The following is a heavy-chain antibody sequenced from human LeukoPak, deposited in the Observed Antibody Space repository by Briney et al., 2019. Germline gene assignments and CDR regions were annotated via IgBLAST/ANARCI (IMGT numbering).Heavy chain of an antibody. CDR3: ARDPRGFDY. V-gene: IGHV3-74*01. CDR1: GFTFSSYG. CDR2: IDSDGSST. J-gene: IGHJ4*02. Sequence: GGSLRLSCAASGFTFSSYGMHWVRQAPGKGLVRVSRIDSDGSSTSYADSVKGRFTISRDNAKNSLYLQMNSLRAEDTAVYYCARDPRGFDYWGQGTLVTVSS.